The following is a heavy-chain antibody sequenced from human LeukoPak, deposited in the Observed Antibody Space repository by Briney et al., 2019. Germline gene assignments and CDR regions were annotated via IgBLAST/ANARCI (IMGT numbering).Heavy chain of an antibody. CDR3: TTEVGATAKG. CDR2: IKTKSEGGTT. CDR1: GFTVSNAW. Sequence: GGSLRLSCAASGFTVSNAWMIWVRQAPGKGLEWVGRIKTKSEGGTTDCAAPVKGRFTISRDDSKNTLYLQLNSLKSEDTGVYYCTTEVGATAKGWGQGTLVTVSS. D-gene: IGHD1-26*01. J-gene: IGHJ4*02. V-gene: IGHV3-15*01.